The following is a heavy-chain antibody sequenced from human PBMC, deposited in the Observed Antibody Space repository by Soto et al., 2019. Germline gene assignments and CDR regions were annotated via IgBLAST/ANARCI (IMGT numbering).Heavy chain of an antibody. Sequence: PSENVSITCSVWGGSISSSGYYWGWIRQPPGKGLGWIGSIYYSGSTYYNPSLKSRVTISVDTSKNQFSLKLSSVTAADTAVYYCARCGITGTTYYYYGMDVCCQGTTVTVSS. CDR2: IYYSGST. CDR1: GGSISSSGYY. D-gene: IGHD1-7*01. CDR3: ARCGITGTTYYYYGMDV. V-gene: IGHV4-39*01. J-gene: IGHJ6*02.